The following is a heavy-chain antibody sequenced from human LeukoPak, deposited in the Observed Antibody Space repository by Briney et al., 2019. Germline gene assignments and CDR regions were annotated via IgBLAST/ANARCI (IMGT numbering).Heavy chain of an antibody. CDR2: MYPGDSDT. J-gene: IGHJ5*02. CDR1: GYRFSSYW. V-gene: IGHV5-51*01. D-gene: IGHD3-10*01. Sequence: GESLKISCQGSGYRFSSYWIGWVRQMPGKGLEWMGTMYPGDSDTRYSPSFQGQVTMSVDKSITTAYLEWSGLKASDTAMYYCARDYGSGSGNWFDAWGPGTLVIVSS. CDR3: ARDYGSGSGNWFDA.